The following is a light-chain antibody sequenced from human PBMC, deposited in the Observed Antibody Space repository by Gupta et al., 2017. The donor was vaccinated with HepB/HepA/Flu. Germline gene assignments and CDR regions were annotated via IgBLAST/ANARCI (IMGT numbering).Light chain of an antibody. Sequence: EIVLTQSPGILSLSPGERATLSCRDSQSVSSCCLAWYQQKPGHAPTLLIYGASSRASGVSDMFSGSGCGTEFTLTISRLEPEDFAVYYCQQESSSPRTFGQGTQVDIK. CDR2: GAS. J-gene: IGKJ2*01. CDR3: QQESSSPRT. CDR1: QSVSSCC. V-gene: IGKV3-20*01.